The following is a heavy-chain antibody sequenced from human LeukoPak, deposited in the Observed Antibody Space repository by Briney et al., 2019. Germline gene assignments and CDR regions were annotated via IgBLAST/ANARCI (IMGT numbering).Heavy chain of an antibody. D-gene: IGHD2-2*02. Sequence: PGGSLRLSCAASGFTLSSYWMSWVRQAPGKGLEWVANIKQGGSEKYYVDSVKGRFTISRDNAKNSLYLQMNSLRAEDTAVYYCAKNRDVVVVPAAINWFDPWGQGTLVTVSS. CDR1: GFTLSSYW. V-gene: IGHV3-7*03. J-gene: IGHJ5*02. CDR3: AKNRDVVVVPAAINWFDP. CDR2: IKQGGSEK.